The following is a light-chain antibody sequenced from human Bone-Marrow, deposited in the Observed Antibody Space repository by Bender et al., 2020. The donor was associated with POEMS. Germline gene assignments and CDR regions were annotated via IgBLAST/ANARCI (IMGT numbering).Light chain of an antibody. J-gene: IGLJ1*01. Sequence: QSALTQPASVSGSPGQSITISCTGISSDVGSYNLVSWYQQYPGKAPKLMIYEVTKRPSGVSSRFSGSKSGNTASLTIDGLQADDEADYYCCAYAGTTGYVFGSGTRVTVL. V-gene: IGLV2-23*02. CDR2: EVT. CDR1: SSDVGSYNL. CDR3: CAYAGTTGYV.